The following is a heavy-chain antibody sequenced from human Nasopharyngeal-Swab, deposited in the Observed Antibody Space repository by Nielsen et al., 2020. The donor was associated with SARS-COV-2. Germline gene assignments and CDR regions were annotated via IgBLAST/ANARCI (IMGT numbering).Heavy chain of an antibody. CDR1: GYKFTSYY. D-gene: IGHD3-10*01. Sequence: ASVKVSCKASGYKFTSYYIHWVRQAPGQGLEWMGVINPSIYSTTCAQKFQGRVSMIRDTSTSTVYMEVSSLTSEDTAMYFCARDFYGSGTYYFDYWGQGTLVTVSS. CDR3: ARDFYGSGTYYFDY. CDR2: INPSIYST. J-gene: IGHJ4*02. V-gene: IGHV1-46*01.